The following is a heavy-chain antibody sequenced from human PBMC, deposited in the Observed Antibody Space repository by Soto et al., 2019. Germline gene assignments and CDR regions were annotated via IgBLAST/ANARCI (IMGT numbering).Heavy chain of an antibody. D-gene: IGHD5-12*01. Sequence: GGSLRLACSASGFTFSGYGMYWVRQAPGKGLEYVADISSNGGSTYYADSVKDRFTISRDNSRNTLYLQMSSLREEDTAVFYCVKDKGATIKKVSMDVWGQGATVTVSS. CDR2: ISSNGGST. CDR3: VKDKGATIKKVSMDV. J-gene: IGHJ6*02. CDR1: GFTFSGYG. V-gene: IGHV3-64D*08.